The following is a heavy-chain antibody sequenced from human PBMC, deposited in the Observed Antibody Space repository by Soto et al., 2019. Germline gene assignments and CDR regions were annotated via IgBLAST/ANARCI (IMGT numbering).Heavy chain of an antibody. CDR1: GYSFTSYW. CDR2: IYPGDSDT. Sequence: EVQLVQSGAEVKKPGESLKISCKGSGYSFTSYWIGWVRQMPGKGLEWMGIIYPGDSDTRYSPSFQGQVTISADKSINTAYRQWSSLKASDTAMYYCARPGIAAAGTFGFDYWGQGTLVTVSS. D-gene: IGHD6-13*01. J-gene: IGHJ4*02. CDR3: ARPGIAAAGTFGFDY. V-gene: IGHV5-51*01.